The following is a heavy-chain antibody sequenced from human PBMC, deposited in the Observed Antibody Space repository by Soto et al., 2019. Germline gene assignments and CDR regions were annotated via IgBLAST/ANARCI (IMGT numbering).Heavy chain of an antibody. CDR2: ISYDGSNK. CDR3: AKGVMITFGGVIVNPPEYYFDY. D-gene: IGHD3-16*02. V-gene: IGHV3-30*18. Sequence: GGSLRLSCAASGFTFSSYGMHWVRQAPGKGLEWVAVISYDGSNKYYADSVKGRFTISRDNSKNTLYLQMNSLRAEDTAVYYCAKGVMITFGGVIVNPPEYYFDYWGQGTLVTVSS. CDR1: GFTFSSYG. J-gene: IGHJ4*02.